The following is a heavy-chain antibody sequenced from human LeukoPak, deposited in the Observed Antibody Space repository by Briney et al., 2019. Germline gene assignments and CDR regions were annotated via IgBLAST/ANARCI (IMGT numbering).Heavy chain of an antibody. J-gene: IGHJ6*03. D-gene: IGHD1-14*01. CDR3: ARTVGRDYYYYYYMDV. CDR2: IYYSGST. Sequence: PSETLSLTCTVSGGSISCYYWSWIRQPPGKGLEWIGYIYYSGSTNYNPSLKSRVTISVDTSKNQFSLKLSSVTAADTAVYYCARTVGRDYYYYYYMDVWGKGTTVTVSS. V-gene: IGHV4-59*01. CDR1: GGSISCYY.